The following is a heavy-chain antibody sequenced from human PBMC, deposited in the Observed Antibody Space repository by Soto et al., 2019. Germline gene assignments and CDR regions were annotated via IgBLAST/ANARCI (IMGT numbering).Heavy chain of an antibody. CDR1: GFTFSSYA. D-gene: IGHD2-2*01. J-gene: IGHJ6*02. V-gene: IGHV3-23*01. Sequence: GGSLRLSCAASGFTFSSYAMTWVRQAPGKGLEWVSTISGSGDSTYYADSVQGRFTISRDNSKNTLYLQMNSLRAEDTAVYYCAKGYCSDTTFSRGYYYGMDVWGQGTTVTVSS. CDR2: ISGSGDST. CDR3: AKGYCSDTTFSRGYYYGMDV.